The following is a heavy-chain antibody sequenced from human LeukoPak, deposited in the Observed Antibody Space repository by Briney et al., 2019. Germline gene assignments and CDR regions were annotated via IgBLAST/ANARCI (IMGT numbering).Heavy chain of an antibody. CDR1: GYTFTGYY. J-gene: IGHJ5*02. V-gene: IGHV1-2*02. D-gene: IGHD6-13*01. CDR3: ARRVTAAGQNWFDP. CDR2: INPNSGGT. Sequence: GASVKVSCKASGYTFTGYYMHWVRQAPGQGLEWMGWINPNSGGTNYAQKFQGRVTMTRDTSISTAYMELSRLRSDDTAVYYCARRVTAAGQNWFDPWGQGTLVTVSS.